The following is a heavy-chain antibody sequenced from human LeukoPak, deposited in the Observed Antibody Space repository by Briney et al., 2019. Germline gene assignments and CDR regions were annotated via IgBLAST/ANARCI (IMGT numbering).Heavy chain of an antibody. Sequence: SVKVSCKTSGGTFNSHIFSWVRQAPGQGLERMGRINPVVDIANYAQKFQGRVTITADKSTGTTYMELSGLGSEDTAIYYCARISLGYSRGMYHWFDPWGQGTLVTVSS. J-gene: IGHJ5*02. D-gene: IGHD3-22*01. CDR3: ARISLGYSRGMYHWFDP. CDR2: INPVVDIA. V-gene: IGHV1-69*02. CDR1: GGTFNSHI.